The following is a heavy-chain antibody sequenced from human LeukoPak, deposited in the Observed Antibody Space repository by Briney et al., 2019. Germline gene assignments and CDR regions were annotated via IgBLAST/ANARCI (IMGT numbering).Heavy chain of an antibody. J-gene: IGHJ5*02. D-gene: IGHD3-22*01. V-gene: IGHV4-34*01. CDR1: GGSFSGYY. CDR2: INHSGST. Sequence: SETLSLTCAVYGGSFSGYYWSWIRQPPGKGLEWIGEINHSGSTNYNPSLKSRVTISVDTSKNQFSLKLSSVTAADTAVYYCAREVVRDSSGYSGWFDPWGQGTLVTVSS. CDR3: AREVVRDSSGYSGWFDP.